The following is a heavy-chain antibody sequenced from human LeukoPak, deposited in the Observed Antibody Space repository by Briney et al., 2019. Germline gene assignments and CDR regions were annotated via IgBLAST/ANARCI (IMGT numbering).Heavy chain of an antibody. D-gene: IGHD6-6*01. CDR1: GHTLADLA. CDR2: FDPEDAVT. CDR3: ARGIAASLDY. Sequence: ASVKVSCKVSGHTLADLAIHWVRQAPGGGLEWMGGFDPEDAVTVYAEKFQGRVSMTEDTSTDTAYMELSSLRSEDTAVYYCARGIAASLDYWGQGTLVTVSS. J-gene: IGHJ4*02. V-gene: IGHV1-24*01.